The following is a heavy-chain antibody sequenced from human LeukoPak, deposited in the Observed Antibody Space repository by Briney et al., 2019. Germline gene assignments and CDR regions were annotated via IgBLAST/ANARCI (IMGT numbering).Heavy chain of an antibody. CDR2: ISYSGST. V-gene: IGHV4-59*01. Sequence: PSETLSLTCTVSGGSISGYYWSWIRQPPGKGLEWIGYISYSGSTNYNPSLKSRVTISVDTSKNQFSLKLSSVTAAYTAVYYCARLAMLRGVPYFDYWGQGALVTVSS. J-gene: IGHJ4*02. CDR1: GGSISGYY. CDR3: ARLAMLRGVPYFDY. D-gene: IGHD3-10*01.